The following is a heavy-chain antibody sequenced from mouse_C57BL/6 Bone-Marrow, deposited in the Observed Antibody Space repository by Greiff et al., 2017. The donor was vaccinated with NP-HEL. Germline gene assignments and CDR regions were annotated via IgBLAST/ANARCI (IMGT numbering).Heavy chain of an antibody. J-gene: IGHJ4*01. V-gene: IGHV1-72*01. CDR2: IEPNSGGT. CDR3: ARFTTVVAYYAMDY. Sequence: QVQLQQPGAELVKPGASVKLSCKASGYTFTSYWMHWVKQRPGRGLEWIGRIEPNSGGTKYNEKFKSKATLTVDKPSSTAYMQLSSLTSEDSAVYYCARFTTVVAYYAMDYWGQGTSVTVSS. D-gene: IGHD1-1*01. CDR1: GYTFTSYW.